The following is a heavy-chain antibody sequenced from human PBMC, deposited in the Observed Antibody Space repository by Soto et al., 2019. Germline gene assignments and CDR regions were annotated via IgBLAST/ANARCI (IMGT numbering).Heavy chain of an antibody. D-gene: IGHD2-2*03. Sequence: ASVKVSCKASGGTFTNYGISWVRQAPGQGLEWMGWISAYNGNTNYAQKLQGRVTMTTDTSTSTAYMELRSLRSDDTAVYYCARDRRVDIVVVPAASLMDVWGKGSTVTVSS. J-gene: IGHJ6*03. CDR1: GGTFTNYG. CDR2: ISAYNGNT. CDR3: ARDRRVDIVVVPAASLMDV. V-gene: IGHV1-18*01.